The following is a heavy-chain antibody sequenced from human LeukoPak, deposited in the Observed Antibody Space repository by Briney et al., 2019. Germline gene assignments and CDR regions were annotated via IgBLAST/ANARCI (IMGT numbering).Heavy chain of an antibody. CDR3: ARGHYDVLAASYKWTPDY. J-gene: IGHJ4*02. CDR2: ITRGGDYI. D-gene: IGHD3-9*01. Sequence: GGSLRLSCAASGFTFNTFNMNWVRQAPGKGLEWVSSITRGGDYIYYADSVKGLFTTSRDNAKNSLSLQLNSLRVEDTAVYYCARGHYDVLAASYKWTPDYWGQGTLVTVSS. V-gene: IGHV3-21*01. CDR1: GFTFNTFN.